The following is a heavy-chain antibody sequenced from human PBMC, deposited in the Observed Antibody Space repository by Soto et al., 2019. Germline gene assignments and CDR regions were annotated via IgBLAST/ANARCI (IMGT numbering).Heavy chain of an antibody. CDR2: ISSSSSTI. V-gene: IGHV3-48*02. CDR1: GFTFSSYS. J-gene: IGHJ4*02. D-gene: IGHD3-16*02. CDR3: ARDGGSQGLRLGELSYRLGVCVY. Sequence: GGSLRLSCAASGFTFSSYSMNWVRQAPGKGLEWVSYISSSSSTIYYADSVKGRFTISRDNAKNSLYLKMNSLRDEDTTVYYCARDGGSQGLRLGELSYRLGVCVYWGQGTLVTVSS.